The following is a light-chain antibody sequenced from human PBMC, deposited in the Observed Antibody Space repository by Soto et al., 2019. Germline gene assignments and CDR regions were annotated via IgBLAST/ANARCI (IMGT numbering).Light chain of an antibody. CDR1: SSDVGGYNC. V-gene: IGLV2-8*01. J-gene: IGLJ2*01. CDR2: EVS. CDR3: SSYAGSNIPVV. Sequence: QSVLTQPPSASGSPGQSVTISCTGTSSDVGGYNCVSWYQQHPGKAPKLMIYEVSKRPAGVPDRFSGSKSGNTASLTVSGLHAEDEADYYCSSYAGSNIPVVFGGGTQLTVL.